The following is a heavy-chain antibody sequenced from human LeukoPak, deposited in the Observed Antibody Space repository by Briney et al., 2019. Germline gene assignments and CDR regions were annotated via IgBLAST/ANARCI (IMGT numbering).Heavy chain of an antibody. D-gene: IGHD2-21*02. J-gene: IGHJ4*02. Sequence: PGGSLRLSCAASGFTFSSYWMSWVRQAPGKGLEGVANIKQDGSEKYYVDSGKGRFTISRDNAKNSLYLQMNSLRAEDTAVCYCARDRGVGTADYWGQGTLVTVSS. CDR2: IKQDGSEK. CDR3: ARDRGVGTADY. CDR1: GFTFSSYW. V-gene: IGHV3-7*01.